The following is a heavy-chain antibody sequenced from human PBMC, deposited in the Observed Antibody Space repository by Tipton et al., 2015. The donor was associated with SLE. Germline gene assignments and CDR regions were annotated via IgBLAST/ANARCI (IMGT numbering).Heavy chain of an antibody. CDR3: ARERLYSSSNWYPFDY. CDR1: GGSFSTGSYS. D-gene: IGHD6-13*01. Sequence: TLSLTCNVSGGSFSTGSYSWNWIRQPAGKGLEWIGRFYSGFTTYNPSLNSRATMSVDTSKNHFSLKLISVTAADTAVYYCARERLYSSSNWYPFDYWGQGALVTVSS. J-gene: IGHJ4*02. CDR2: FYSGFT. V-gene: IGHV4-61*02.